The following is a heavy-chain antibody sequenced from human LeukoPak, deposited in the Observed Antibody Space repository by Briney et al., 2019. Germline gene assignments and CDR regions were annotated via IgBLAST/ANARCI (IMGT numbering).Heavy chain of an antibody. CDR1: GGTFSSYV. CDR3: ARDPIVGATT. D-gene: IGHD1-26*01. V-gene: IGHV1-69*13. J-gene: IGHJ5*02. Sequence: SVKVSCKASGGTFSSYVISWVRQAPGQGLEWMGGIIPIFGTANYAQKFQGRVTITADESTSTAYMGLSSLRSEDTAVYYCARDPIVGATTWGQGTLVTVSS. CDR2: IIPIFGTA.